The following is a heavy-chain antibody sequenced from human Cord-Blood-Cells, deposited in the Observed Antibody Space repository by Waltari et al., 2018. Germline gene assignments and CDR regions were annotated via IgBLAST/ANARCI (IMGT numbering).Heavy chain of an antibody. CDR3: ATSRYCSSTSCYAFDI. D-gene: IGHD2-2*01. CDR1: GYTLTELS. V-gene: IGHV1-24*01. J-gene: IGHJ3*02. Sequence: QVQLVQSGAEVKKPGASVKVSCKVSGYTLTELSMHWVRQAPGKGLEWLGGFEPEGGETIYAQKFQGRGTMTEDTSTDTAYMELSSLRSEDTAVYYCATSRYCSSTSCYAFDIWGQGTMVTVSS. CDR2: FEPEGGET.